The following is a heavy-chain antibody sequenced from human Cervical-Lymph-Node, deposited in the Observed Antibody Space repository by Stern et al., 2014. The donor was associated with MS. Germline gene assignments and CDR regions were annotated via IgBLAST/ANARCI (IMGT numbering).Heavy chain of an antibody. D-gene: IGHD6-19*01. CDR3: AKDLAVAAD. Sequence: EMQLVESGGGLVQPGGSLRLSCAASGFTFNTYTMSWVRQAPGKGLEWVSTISGSGGSTYYADSVKGRFTISRDNSKNTLYLQMNSLRAEDTASYYCAKDLAVAADWGQGTLVTVSS. J-gene: IGHJ4*02. V-gene: IGHV3-23*04. CDR2: ISGSGGST. CDR1: GFTFNTYT.